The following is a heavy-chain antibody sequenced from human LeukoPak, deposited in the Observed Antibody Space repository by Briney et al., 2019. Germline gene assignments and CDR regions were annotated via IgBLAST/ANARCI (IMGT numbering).Heavy chain of an antibody. CDR3: AKASSGYYYFDY. CDR2: ISGSGGST. CDR1: GFTFSSYA. J-gene: IGHJ4*02. Sequence: GGFLRLSCAASGFTFSSYAMSWVRQAPGKGLEWVSAISGSGGSTYYADSVKGRFTISRDNSKNTLYLQMNSLRAEDTAVYYCAKASSGYYYFDYWGQGTLVTVSS. D-gene: IGHD3-22*01. V-gene: IGHV3-23*01.